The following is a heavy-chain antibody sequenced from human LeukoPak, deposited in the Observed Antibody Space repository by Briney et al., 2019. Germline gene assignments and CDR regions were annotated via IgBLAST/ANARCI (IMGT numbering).Heavy chain of an antibody. D-gene: IGHD3-9*01. J-gene: IGHJ6*03. CDR1: GFTFSSYA. CDR3: AREYFYYYYMDV. V-gene: IGHV3-30*01. CDR2: ISYDGSNK. Sequence: RSLRLSCAASGFTFSSYAMHWVRQAPGKGLEWVAVISYDGSNKYYADSVKGRFTISRDNSKNTLYLQMNSLRAEDTAVYYCAREYFYYYYMDVWGKGTTVTVSS.